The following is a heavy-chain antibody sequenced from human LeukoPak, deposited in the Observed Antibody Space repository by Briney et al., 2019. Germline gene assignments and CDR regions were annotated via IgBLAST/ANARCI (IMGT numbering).Heavy chain of an antibody. D-gene: IGHD4/OR15-4a*01. CDR1: GYTFTSYY. V-gene: IGHV1-2*02. Sequence: GASVKVSCKASGYTFTSYYMHWVRQAPGQGLEWMGWINPNSGGTNFAQKFQGRVTMTRDTSISTAYMDLSSLRPDDTAVYYCVREAGAAYYYGMDVWGQGTTVTVSS. CDR3: VREAGAAYYYGMDV. CDR2: INPNSGGT. J-gene: IGHJ6*02.